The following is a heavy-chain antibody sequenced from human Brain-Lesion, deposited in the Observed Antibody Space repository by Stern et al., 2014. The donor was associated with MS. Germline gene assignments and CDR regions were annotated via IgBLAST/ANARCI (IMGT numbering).Heavy chain of an antibody. CDR3: ARGRVVPGFQYYATDV. CDR2: IFNSGST. D-gene: IGHD2-2*01. V-gene: IGHV4-61*02. Sequence: QVQLQESGPGLVKPSQTLSLSCTVSGGSISSGGYYWSWIRQPAGKGLEWIGRIFNSGSTSYNPSPKERVTISIDTSKNQFSLRLNSMTAADTAVYYCARGRVVPGFQYYATDVWGQGTTVIVSS. J-gene: IGHJ6*02. CDR1: GGSISSGGYY.